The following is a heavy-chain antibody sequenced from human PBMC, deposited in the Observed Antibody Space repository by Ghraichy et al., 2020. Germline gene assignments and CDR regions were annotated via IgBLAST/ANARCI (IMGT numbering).Heavy chain of an antibody. V-gene: IGHV1-2*04. D-gene: IGHD5-12*01. J-gene: IGHJ4*02. CDR2: INPNSGGT. CDR1: GYTFTGYY. CDR3: ARAPWNSGYDR. Sequence: ASVKVSCKVSGYTFTGYYMHWVRQAPGQGLEWMGWINPNSGGTNYAQKFQGWVTMTRDTSISTAYMELSRLRSDDTAVYYCARAPWNSGYDRWGQGTLVTVSS.